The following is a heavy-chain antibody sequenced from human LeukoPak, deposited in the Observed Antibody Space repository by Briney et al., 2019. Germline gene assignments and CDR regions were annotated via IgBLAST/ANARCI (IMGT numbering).Heavy chain of an antibody. J-gene: IGHJ5*02. CDR1: GGTFTSYG. CDR2: ISAYNGNT. V-gene: IGHV1-18*01. Sequence: ASVKVSCKASGGTFTSYGISWVGQAPGQGHEWMGWISAYNGNTNYAQKLQRRVTMTTDTSTGTAYMELRSLRSDDTAVYYCAREYSSSSARFDPWGQGTLVTVSS. CDR3: AREYSSSSARFDP. D-gene: IGHD6-6*01.